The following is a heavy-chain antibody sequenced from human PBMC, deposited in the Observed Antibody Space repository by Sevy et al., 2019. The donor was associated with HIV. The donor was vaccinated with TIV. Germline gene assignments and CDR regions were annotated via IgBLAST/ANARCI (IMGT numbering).Heavy chain of an antibody. CDR2: ISSYSNNI. V-gene: IGHV3-21*04. D-gene: IGHD2-15*01. Sequence: GGSLRLSCEASGFTFRSFDMSWARQAPGKGLEWVSSISSYSNNIYYADSVKGRFTVSRDNAKNSLFLQMDSLGAEVTAVYFGARVELWYEIDYWGQGTLVTVSS. CDR3: ARVELWYEIDY. J-gene: IGHJ4*02. CDR1: GFTFRSFD.